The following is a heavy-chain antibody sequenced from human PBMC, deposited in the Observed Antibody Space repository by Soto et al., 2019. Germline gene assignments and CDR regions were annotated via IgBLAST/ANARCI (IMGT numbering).Heavy chain of an antibody. CDR3: TVGGAGHPFDY. V-gene: IGHV4-59*11. CDR1: GVSITSHY. J-gene: IGHJ4*02. Sequence: LPLTCTVSGVSITSHYWTWIRQPPGKGLEWIGNIHYSGSTNYSPSLKGRVIISVDTSENQSSLKLSSVTTADTAVYYCTVGGAGHPFDYWGQGTLVTVSS. CDR2: IHYSGST. D-gene: IGHD3-16*01.